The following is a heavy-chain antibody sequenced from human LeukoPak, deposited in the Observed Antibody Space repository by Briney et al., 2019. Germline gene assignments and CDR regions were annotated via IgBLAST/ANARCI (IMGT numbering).Heavy chain of an antibody. CDR2: IYTSGST. D-gene: IGHD2-2*01. J-gene: IGHJ6*03. V-gene: IGHV4-4*07. CDR1: GGSISSYY. CDR3: AREDIVVVPAAQNYYYCYYMDV. Sequence: PSETLSLTCTVSGGSISSYYWSWIRQPAGKGLEWIGRIYTSGSTNYNPSLKSRVTMSVDTSKNQFSLKLSSVTAADTAVYYCAREDIVVVPAAQNYYYCYYMDVWGKGTTVTVSS.